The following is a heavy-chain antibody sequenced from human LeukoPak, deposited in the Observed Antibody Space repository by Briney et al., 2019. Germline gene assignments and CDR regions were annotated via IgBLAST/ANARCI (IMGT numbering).Heavy chain of an antibody. CDR1: GFAFSDHH. CDR2: SRNKANSYTT. V-gene: IGHV3-72*01. Sequence: GGSLRLSCAGSGFAFSDHHMDWVRQAPGKGLEWVGSSRNKANSYTTEYAASVKGRFTISRDESENSLCLQMNSLKTDDTAVYYCARVSKSGYVDYWGQGTLVTVSS. J-gene: IGHJ4*02. D-gene: IGHD3-3*01. CDR3: ARVSKSGYVDY.